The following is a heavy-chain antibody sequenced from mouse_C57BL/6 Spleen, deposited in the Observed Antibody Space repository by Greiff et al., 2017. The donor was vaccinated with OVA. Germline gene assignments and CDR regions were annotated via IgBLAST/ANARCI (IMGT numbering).Heavy chain of an antibody. J-gene: IGHJ1*03. CDR2: ISSGSSTI. Sequence: EVKLVESGGGLVKPGGSLTLSCAASGFTFSDYGMHWVRQAPEKGLEWVAYISSGSSTISSADTVKGRFTISRNNAKNTLFLQTTSLRSEDTAMYYCARRKYFDVWGTGTTVTVSS. V-gene: IGHV5-17*01. CDR3: ARRKYFDV. CDR1: GFTFSDYG.